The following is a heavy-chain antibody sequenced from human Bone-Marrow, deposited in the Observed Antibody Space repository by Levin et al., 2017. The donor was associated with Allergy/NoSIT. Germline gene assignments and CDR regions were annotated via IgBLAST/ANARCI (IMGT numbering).Heavy chain of an antibody. J-gene: IGHJ3*02. CDR2: IIPISGTT. D-gene: IGHD6-13*01. V-gene: IGHV1-69*13. Sequence: SVKVSCKASGGTFNIYAINWLRQAPGQGLEWMGGIIPISGTTNYAHKFQDRVTISADGTVTTAYLELSSLTSVDTAVYFCAREGLAAPGEDAFDIWGQGTRVTVSA. CDR3: AREGLAAPGEDAFDI. CDR1: GGTFNIYA.